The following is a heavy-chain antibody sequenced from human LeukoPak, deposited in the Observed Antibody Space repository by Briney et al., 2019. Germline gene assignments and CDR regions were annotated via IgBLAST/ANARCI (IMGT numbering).Heavy chain of an antibody. CDR2: IYYSGST. CDR1: GGSMSSYY. CDR3: ARTLQYCSVTSCYAH. Sequence: SETLSLTCTVSGGSMSSYYWSWIRQPPGKGLEWIGYIYYSGSTNYNPPLKSRVTISVDTSKNQFSLKLSSVTAADTAVYYCARTLQYCSVTSCYAHWGQGTLVTVSS. V-gene: IGHV4-59*08. J-gene: IGHJ4*02. D-gene: IGHD2-2*01.